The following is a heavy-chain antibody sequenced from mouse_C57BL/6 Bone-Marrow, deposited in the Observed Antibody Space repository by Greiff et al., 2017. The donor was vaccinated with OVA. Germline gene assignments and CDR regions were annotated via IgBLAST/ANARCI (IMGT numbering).Heavy chain of an antibody. CDR1: GYTFTSYW. J-gene: IGHJ3*01. Sequence: QVQLKQSGAELVKPGASVKLSCKASGYTFTSYWMHWGQQRPGHGLEWIGLLPTNRGSTNYNEKFKSKATLTVDKSSSTAYMQLSSLTSEDSAVYYCAREGSHYGSSPWFAYWGQGTLVTVSA. V-gene: IGHV1-64*01. D-gene: IGHD1-1*01. CDR2: LPTNRGST. CDR3: AREGSHYGSSPWFAY.